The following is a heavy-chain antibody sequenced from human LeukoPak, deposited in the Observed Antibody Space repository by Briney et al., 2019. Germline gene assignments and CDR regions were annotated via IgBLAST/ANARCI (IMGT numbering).Heavy chain of an antibody. D-gene: IGHD6-13*01. CDR3: ARDLLTAAGGGY. V-gene: IGHV1-2*02. CDR2: INPNSGGT. CDR1: GYTFTGYY. J-gene: IGHJ4*02. Sequence: GALVRVCCKPSGYTFTGYYMHWVRQAPGQGLEWMGWINPNSGGTNYAQKLQGRVTMTRDTSISTAYMELSRLRSDDTAVYYCARDLLTAAGGGYWGQGTLVTVSS.